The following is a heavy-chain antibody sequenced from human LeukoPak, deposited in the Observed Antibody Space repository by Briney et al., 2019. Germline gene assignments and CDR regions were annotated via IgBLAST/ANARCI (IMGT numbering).Heavy chain of an antibody. CDR3: AREGLWFGEFSYFDY. CDR1: GGTFSSYA. Sequence: GASVKVSCKASGGTFSSYAISWVRQAPGQGLEWMGGIIPIFGTANYAQKFQGRATITADKSTSTAYMELSSLRSEDTAVYYCAREGLWFGEFSYFDYWGQGTLVTVSS. J-gene: IGHJ4*02. CDR2: IIPIFGTA. D-gene: IGHD3-10*01. V-gene: IGHV1-69*06.